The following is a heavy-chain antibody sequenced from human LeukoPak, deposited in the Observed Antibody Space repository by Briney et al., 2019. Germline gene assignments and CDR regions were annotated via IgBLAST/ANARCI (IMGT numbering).Heavy chain of an antibody. Sequence: SETLSLTCTVSGGSISSSSYYWGWIRQPPGKGLEWIGSIYYSGSTYYNPPLKSRVTISVDTSKNQFSLKLSSVTAADTAVYYCASPSMIVVVPGNRGAFDIWGQGTMVTVSS. V-gene: IGHV4-39*01. D-gene: IGHD3-22*01. J-gene: IGHJ3*02. CDR2: IYYSGST. CDR1: GGSISSSSYY. CDR3: ASPSMIVVVPGNRGAFDI.